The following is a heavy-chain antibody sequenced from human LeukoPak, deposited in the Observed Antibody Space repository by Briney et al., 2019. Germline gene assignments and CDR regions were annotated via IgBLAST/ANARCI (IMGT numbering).Heavy chain of an antibody. CDR1: GFSFSSYW. J-gene: IGHJ4*02. CDR2: ISRSGTTT. V-gene: IGHV3-48*03. CDR3: ARDEVGATTEFDY. Sequence: GGSLRLSCEASGFSFSSYWMSWVRQAPGKGPEWVSYISRSGTTTFYADSVKGRFTISRDNAKNSLYLQMNSLRAEDTAVYYCARDEVGATTEFDYWGQGTLVTVSS. D-gene: IGHD1-26*01.